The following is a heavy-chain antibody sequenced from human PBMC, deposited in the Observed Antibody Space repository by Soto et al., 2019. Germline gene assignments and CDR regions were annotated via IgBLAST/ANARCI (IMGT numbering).Heavy chain of an antibody. Sequence: ELQLVQSGGGFVQPGRSLRLSCTASGFTIDDYAMHWVRQAPGKGLEWVSGITWNSGDIDYADSVKARFATSRDNAKKALYLQMNSPGPEDTALYYCAKDRTSGYTAFDMSGQGTMVTVSS. V-gene: IGHV3-9*01. D-gene: IGHD3-9*01. CDR1: GFTIDDYA. CDR3: AKDRTSGYTAFDM. J-gene: IGHJ3*02. CDR2: ITWNSGDI.